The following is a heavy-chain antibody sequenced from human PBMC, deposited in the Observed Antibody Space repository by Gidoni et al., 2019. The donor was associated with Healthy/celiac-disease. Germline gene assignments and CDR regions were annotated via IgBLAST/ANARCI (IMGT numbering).Heavy chain of an antibody. V-gene: IGHV3-23*01. CDR3: AKGGRLTFSSSYYDAFDL. CDR2: IRVSGGST. D-gene: IGHD3-22*01. J-gene: IGHJ3*01. Sequence: EVQLLESGGGLGQPGGSLRFSCAASGVTFSSYAMGWFRQAPGKGLECVSAIRVSGGSTSYPDSVDGRFTISRDNSKNTLYLQINSLRAEDTSVYYCAKGGRLTFSSSYYDAFDLWGQGTMVTVSS. CDR1: GVTFSSYA.